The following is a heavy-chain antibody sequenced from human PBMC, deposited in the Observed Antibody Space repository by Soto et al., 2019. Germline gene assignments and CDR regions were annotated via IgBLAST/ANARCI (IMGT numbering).Heavy chain of an antibody. CDR2: IWYDGSNK. CDR3: ARDGSVVVVAADYFDY. D-gene: IGHD2-15*01. J-gene: IGHJ4*02. Sequence: GGSLRLSCAASGFTFSSYGMHWVRQAPGKGLEWVAVIWYDGSNKYYADSVKGRFTISRDNSKNTLYLQMNSLRAEDTAVYYCARDGSVVVVAADYFDYWGQGTLVTVSS. V-gene: IGHV3-33*01. CDR1: GFTFSSYG.